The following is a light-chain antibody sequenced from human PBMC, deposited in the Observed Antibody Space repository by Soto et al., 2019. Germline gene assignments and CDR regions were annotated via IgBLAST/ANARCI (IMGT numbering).Light chain of an antibody. CDR2: DVT. Sequence: QSALTQPRSVSGSPGQSVTISCTGTNSDVGGYYFVSWYQQHPGKAPKVMIYDVTKRPSGVPDRFSGSKSGNTASLTISGLQAEDEADYYCCSYAGTYTLLFGGGTQLTVL. CDR1: NSDVGGYYF. J-gene: IGLJ2*01. V-gene: IGLV2-11*01. CDR3: CSYAGTYTLL.